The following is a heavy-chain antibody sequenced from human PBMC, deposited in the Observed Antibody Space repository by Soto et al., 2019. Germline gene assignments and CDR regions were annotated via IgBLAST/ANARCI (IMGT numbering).Heavy chain of an antibody. CDR3: TRRKERSGPHYFDY. CDR1: GFTFTTYD. V-gene: IGHV1-8*01. CDR2: MSPNSGNA. Sequence: QVQLVQSGAEVKKPGASVKVSCKASGFTFTTYDIHWVRQATGQGLEWMGWMSPNSGNAGYAQKFQGRGTMTRNTSISTAYMELSSLTSEDTALYYCTRRKERSGPHYFDYWGQGSLVTVSS. J-gene: IGHJ4*02. D-gene: IGHD6-25*01.